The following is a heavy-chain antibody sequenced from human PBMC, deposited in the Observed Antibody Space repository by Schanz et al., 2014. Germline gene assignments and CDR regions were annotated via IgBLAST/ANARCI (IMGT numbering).Heavy chain of an antibody. CDR1: GFTFNNYD. Sequence: EVQLVESGGGLVQPGGSLRLSCAASGFTFNNYDMNWVRLVPGKGLECVSGISGGGGSAYYADSVKGRFTISRDNSKNTLYLQMSSLRAEDTAVYYRAKVWGSDYFYPFDYWGQGTLVTVSS. CDR2: ISGGGGSA. D-gene: IGHD3-22*01. J-gene: IGHJ4*02. V-gene: IGHV3-23*04. CDR3: AKVWGSDYFYPFDY.